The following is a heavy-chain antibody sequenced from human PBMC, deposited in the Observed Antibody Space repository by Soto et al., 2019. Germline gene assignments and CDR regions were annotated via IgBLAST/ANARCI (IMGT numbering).Heavy chain of an antibody. CDR1: GLTFSSSA. CDR2: ISGSGVDT. Sequence: PGGSLRLSCAASGLTFSSSAMNWVRQAPGEGLQWVSAISGSGVDTYYADSVKGRFTISRDNSCNTLYLQMNSLRAEDTAVYYCAQDCRTPRWTYDFDIWGQETMVTVSS. V-gene: IGHV3-23*01. D-gene: IGHD2-15*01. J-gene: IGHJ3*02. CDR3: AQDCRTPRWTYDFDI.